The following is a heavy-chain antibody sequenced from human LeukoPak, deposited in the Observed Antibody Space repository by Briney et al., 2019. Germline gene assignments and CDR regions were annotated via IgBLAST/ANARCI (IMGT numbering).Heavy chain of an antibody. CDR1: GFTFSSYS. Sequence: PGGSLRLSCAASGFTFSSYSMNWVRQAPGKGPEWVSGISGSGGSTYYADSVKGRFTISRDNSKNTLYLHMNGLRADDTAVYYCAKVQGVIGVFDDWGQGTLVTVSS. D-gene: IGHD3-10*01. CDR3: AKVQGVIGVFDD. CDR2: ISGSGGST. V-gene: IGHV3-23*01. J-gene: IGHJ4*02.